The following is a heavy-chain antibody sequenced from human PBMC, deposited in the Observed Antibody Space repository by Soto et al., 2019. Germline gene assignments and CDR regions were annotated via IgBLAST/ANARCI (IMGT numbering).Heavy chain of an antibody. CDR2: IDPRDSYT. J-gene: IGHJ6*02. CDR3: ARHGRYCSSTSCYYYYYGMDV. Sequence: KRCGESLKISCKGSGYSFTSYWISWVRQMPGKGLEWMGRIDPRDSYTNYSPSFQGHVTISADKSISTAYLQWSSLKASDTAMYYCARHGRYCSSTSCYYYYYGMDVWGQGTTVTISS. CDR1: GYSFTSYW. V-gene: IGHV5-10-1*01. D-gene: IGHD2-2*01.